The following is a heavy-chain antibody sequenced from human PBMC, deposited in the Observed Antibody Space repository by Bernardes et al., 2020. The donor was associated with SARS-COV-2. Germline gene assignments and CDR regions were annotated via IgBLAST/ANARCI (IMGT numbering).Heavy chain of an antibody. Sequence: GGSLRLSRAASGFTFSSYWMHWVRQAPGKGLVWVSRINSDGSSTSYADSVKGRFIISRDNAKNTLYLQMNSLRAEDTAVYYCAKHYGSGEGPIDYWGQGTLVTVSS. CDR1: GFTFSSYW. CDR3: AKHYGSGEGPIDY. D-gene: IGHD3-10*01. CDR2: INSDGSST. V-gene: IGHV3-74*01. J-gene: IGHJ4*02.